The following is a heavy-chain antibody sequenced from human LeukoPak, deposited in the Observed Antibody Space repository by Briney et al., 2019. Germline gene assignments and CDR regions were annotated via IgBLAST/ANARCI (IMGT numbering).Heavy chain of an antibody. Sequence: SETLSLTCTVSGGSISSYYWSWIRQPPGKGLEWIGYIYYSGSTNYNPSLKSRVTISVDTSKNQFSLKLSSVTAADTAVYYCARDPGVPNGWFFNRDFDYWGQGTLVTVSS. CDR1: GGSISSYY. D-gene: IGHD6-19*01. CDR2: IYYSGST. V-gene: IGHV4-59*01. J-gene: IGHJ4*02. CDR3: ARDPGVPNGWFFNRDFDY.